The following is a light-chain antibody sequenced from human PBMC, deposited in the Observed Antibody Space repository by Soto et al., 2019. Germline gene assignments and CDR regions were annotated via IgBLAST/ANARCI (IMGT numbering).Light chain of an antibody. V-gene: IGKV1-5*01. J-gene: IGKJ1*01. CDR1: ESIRTW. CDR3: QQYNNYPRT. CDR2: DAS. Sequence: DIQMTQSPTTLSAAIGDRVPITCRASESIRTWLAWYQHKPGKAPKFLIYDASTLESGVPSRFSGSGSGTEFTLTISSLQPDDFATYYCQQYNNYPRTFGQGSNVDI.